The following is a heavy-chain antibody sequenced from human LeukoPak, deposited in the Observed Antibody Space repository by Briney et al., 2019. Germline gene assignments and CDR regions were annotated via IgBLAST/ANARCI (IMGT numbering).Heavy chain of an antibody. Sequence: GGSLRLSCAASGFTFSSYGMHWVRQAPGKGLVWVSRINTDGSRTDSVEGRFTISRDNAKNTLYLQMNSLRAEDTAVYYCARVSPGNYYFHYWGPGTLVTVSS. CDR2: INTDGSR. CDR3: ARVSPGNYYFHY. CDR1: GFTFSSYG. J-gene: IGHJ4*02. V-gene: IGHV3-74*01.